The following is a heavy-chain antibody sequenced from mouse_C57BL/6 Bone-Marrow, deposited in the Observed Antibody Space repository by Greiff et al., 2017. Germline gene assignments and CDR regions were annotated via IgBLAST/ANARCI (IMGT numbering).Heavy chain of an antibody. Sequence: VQLQQSGPELVRPGASVKISCKAPGYTFTSHWMQWVRQRPGQGLEWIGEIFPGSGSTYYNEKFKGQATLTVDTSSSTAYMQHSSLTTEASAVYFCATDDGYSPFDYWGQGTTLTVSS. J-gene: IGHJ2*01. CDR3: ATDDGYSPFDY. CDR2: IFPGSGST. CDR1: GYTFTSHW. V-gene: IGHV1-56*01. D-gene: IGHD2-3*01.